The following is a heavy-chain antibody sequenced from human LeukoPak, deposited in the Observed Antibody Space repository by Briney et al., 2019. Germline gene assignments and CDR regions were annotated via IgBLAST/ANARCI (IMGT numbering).Heavy chain of an antibody. D-gene: IGHD3-3*01. V-gene: IGHV1-18*04. CDR2: ISAYNGNT. CDR3: ARSGVWYYYMDV. Sequence: ASVKVSCKASGYTFTGYYMHWVRQAPGQGLEWMGWISAYNGNTNYAQKLQGRVTMTTDTSTSTAYMELRSLRSDDTAVYYCARSGVWYYYMDVWGKGTTVTVSS. CDR1: GYTFTGYY. J-gene: IGHJ6*03.